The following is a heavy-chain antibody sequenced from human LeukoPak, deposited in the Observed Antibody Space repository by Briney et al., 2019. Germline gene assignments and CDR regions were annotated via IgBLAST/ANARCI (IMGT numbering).Heavy chain of an antibody. V-gene: IGHV1-69*06. CDR1: GGTFSSYA. J-gene: IGHJ4*02. CDR3: AIAVAGTGHFDY. CDR2: IVPIFGTA. Sequence: SVKVSCKASGGTFSSYAISWVRQAPGQGLEWMGGIVPIFGTANYAQKFQGRVTITADKSTSTAYMELSSLRSEDTAVYYCAIAVAGTGHFDYWGQGTLVTVSS. D-gene: IGHD6-19*01.